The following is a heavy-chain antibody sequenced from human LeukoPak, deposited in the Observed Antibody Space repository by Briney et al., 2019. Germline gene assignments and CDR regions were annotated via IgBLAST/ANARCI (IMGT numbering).Heavy chain of an antibody. J-gene: IGHJ5*02. CDR3: ARMGITMVRGERSWFDL. D-gene: IGHD3-10*01. CDR1: GGSISSSSYY. CDR2: IYYSGST. V-gene: IGHV4-39*07. Sequence: NPSETLSLTCTVSGGSISSSSYYWGWIRQPPGKGLEWIVSIYYSGSTYYNPSLKSRVTISVDTSKNQFSLKLSSVTAADTAVYYCARMGITMVRGERSWFDLWGQGTLVTVSS.